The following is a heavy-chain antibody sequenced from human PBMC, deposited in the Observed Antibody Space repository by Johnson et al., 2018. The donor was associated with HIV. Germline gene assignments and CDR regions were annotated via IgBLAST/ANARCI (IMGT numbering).Heavy chain of an antibody. CDR1: GFTFSNYP. V-gene: IGHV3-30-3*01. D-gene: IGHD3-10*01. CDR2: ISFDGNNK. CDR3: ARGAMVRGVIPGDAFDI. Sequence: QVQLVESGGGVVQPGRSLRLSCAASGFTFSNYPMNWVRQAPGKGLEWVAVISFDGNNKYYADSVKGRFTILRDNSKNTLYLQMNSLRVEDTAVYYCARGAMVRGVIPGDAFDIWGQGTVVTVSS. J-gene: IGHJ3*02.